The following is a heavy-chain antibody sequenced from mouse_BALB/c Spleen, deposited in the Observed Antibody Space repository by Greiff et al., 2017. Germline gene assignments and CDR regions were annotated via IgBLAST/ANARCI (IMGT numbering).Heavy chain of an antibody. CDR3: ARGRWLLPDAMDY. Sequence: QVQLKQPGAELVKPGASVKLSCKASGYTFTSYWMHWVKQRPGQGLEWIGEINPSNGRTNYNEKFKSKATLTVDKSSSTAYMQLSSLTSEDSAVYYCARGRWLLPDAMDYWGQGTSVTVSS. V-gene: IGHV1S81*02. D-gene: IGHD2-3*01. CDR1: GYTFTSYW. CDR2: INPSNGRT. J-gene: IGHJ4*01.